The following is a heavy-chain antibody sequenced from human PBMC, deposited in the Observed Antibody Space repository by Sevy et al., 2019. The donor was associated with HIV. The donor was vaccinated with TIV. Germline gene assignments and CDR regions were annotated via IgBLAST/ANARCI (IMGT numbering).Heavy chain of an antibody. CDR2: ISGDGSNK. J-gene: IGHJ4*02. D-gene: IGHD6-19*01. CDR1: GFTFSNYC. V-gene: IGHV3-7*01. CDR3: AGGKDVAGFGYYFDY. Sequence: GGSLRLSCAASGFTFSNYCMRWVRQAPGKGLEWVSKISGDGSNKYYADSVKGRFIISRDNAKNSLYLQMNSLRAEDAALYCCAGGKDVAGFGYYFDYWGQGTLVTVSS.